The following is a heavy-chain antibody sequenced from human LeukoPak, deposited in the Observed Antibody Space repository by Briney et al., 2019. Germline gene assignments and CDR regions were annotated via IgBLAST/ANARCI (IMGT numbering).Heavy chain of an antibody. Sequence: GGSLRLSCAASGFTFSTSAMTWVRQAPGKGLEWVSAISGSGGSTYYADSVKGRFTISRDNSKNTLYLQMNSLRAEDTAVYYCARSAHRYCSGGSCYYYYYGMDVWGQGTTVTVSS. D-gene: IGHD2-15*01. V-gene: IGHV3-23*01. CDR3: ARSAHRYCSGGSCYYYYYGMDV. CDR1: GFTFSTSA. J-gene: IGHJ6*02. CDR2: ISGSGGST.